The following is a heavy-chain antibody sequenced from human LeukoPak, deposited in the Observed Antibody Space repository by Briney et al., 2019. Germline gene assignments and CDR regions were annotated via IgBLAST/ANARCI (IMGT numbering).Heavy chain of an antibody. J-gene: IGHJ4*02. V-gene: IGHV4-34*01. CDR3: ARGRADSYVDY. D-gene: IGHD5-18*01. CDR2: INHSGGT. Sequence: PSETLSLTCAVYGGSFSGYYWSWIPQPPGKGLEWIGEINHSGGTNYNPSLKSRVTISVDTSKNQFSLKLSSVTTADTAVYYCARGRADSYVDYWGQGTLVTVSS. CDR1: GGSFSGYY.